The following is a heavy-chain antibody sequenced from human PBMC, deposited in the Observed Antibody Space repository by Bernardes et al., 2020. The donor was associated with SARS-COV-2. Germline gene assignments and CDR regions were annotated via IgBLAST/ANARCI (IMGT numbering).Heavy chain of an antibody. Sequence: GGSLRLSCAVSGFTVRSTYMTWVRQAPGPGLAWVSVLYRGGRTYYADSVRGRFTISRDNSKNTLHLQMNSLRAEDTAVYYCAKRRVEWELLHYFDSWGQGTLVTVSA. J-gene: IGHJ4*02. CDR1: GFTVRSTY. D-gene: IGHD1-26*01. CDR2: LYRGGRT. CDR3: AKRRVEWELLHYFDS. V-gene: IGHV3-66*04.